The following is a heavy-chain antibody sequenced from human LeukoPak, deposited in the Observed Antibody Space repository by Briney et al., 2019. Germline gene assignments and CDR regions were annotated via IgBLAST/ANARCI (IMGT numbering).Heavy chain of an antibody. CDR3: AKVGTTSWYLDY. CDR2: IKQDGSEK. J-gene: IGHJ4*02. V-gene: IGHV3-7*01. CDR1: GFTISTYW. D-gene: IGHD2-2*01. Sequence: PGGSLRLSCAASGFTISTYWMSWVRQAPGRELEWVANIKQDGSEKFYVDSVKGRFTISRDNAKNSLYLQMNSLRAEDTAVYYCAKVGTTSWYLDYWGQGILVTVSS.